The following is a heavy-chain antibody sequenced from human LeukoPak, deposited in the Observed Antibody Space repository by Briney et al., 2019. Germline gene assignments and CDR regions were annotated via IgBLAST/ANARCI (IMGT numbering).Heavy chain of an antibody. CDR1: GGSITSGTFY. J-gene: IGHJ5*02. D-gene: IGHD5/OR15-5a*01. CDR3: ARAGILSTGDYFDP. V-gene: IGHV4-39*07. CDR2: IHHSGST. Sequence: SEPLSLTCTVSGGSITSGTFYWGWTRQPPGKGLEWIGTIHHSGSTSYNPSLQSRATISVGTSNNQFSLKLSSVTAADTAVYYCARAGILSTGDYFDPWGQGTLVTVSS.